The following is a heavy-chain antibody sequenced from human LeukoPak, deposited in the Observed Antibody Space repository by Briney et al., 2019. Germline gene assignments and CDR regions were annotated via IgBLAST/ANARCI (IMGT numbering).Heavy chain of an antibody. D-gene: IGHD3-10*01. J-gene: IGHJ4*02. V-gene: IGHV3-30*14. CDR3: ARWGIYGSGSYYNVVYFDY. CDR1: GFTFSSYA. Sequence: GRSLRLSCAASGFTFSSYAMHWVRQAPGKGLEWVAVISYDGSNKYYADSVKGRFTISRDNSKNTLYLQMNSLRAEDTAVYYCARWGIYGSGSYYNVVYFDYWGQGTLVTVSS. CDR2: ISYDGSNK.